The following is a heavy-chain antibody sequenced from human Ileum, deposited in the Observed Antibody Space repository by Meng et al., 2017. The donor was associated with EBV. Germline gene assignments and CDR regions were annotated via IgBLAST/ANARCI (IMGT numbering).Heavy chain of an antibody. J-gene: IGHJ4*02. D-gene: IGHD3-10*01. CDR2: VYHDGAT. V-gene: IGHV4-4*02. Sequence: QVPLQEAGPGLVKPSGTLSLTCAVPGDSVSGSDWWSWVRQPPGKGLEWIGEVYHDGATNYHPSLKSRVTISLDKSKNEVNLHLNSLTAADTAVYFCARSSPIVRGLDYWGQGTLVTASS. CDR1: GDSVSGSDW. CDR3: ARSSPIVRGLDY.